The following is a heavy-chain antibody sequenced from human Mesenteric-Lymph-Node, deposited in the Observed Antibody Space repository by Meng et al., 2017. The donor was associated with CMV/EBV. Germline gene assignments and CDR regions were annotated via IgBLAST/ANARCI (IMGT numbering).Heavy chain of an antibody. Sequence: GESLKISCAVSGFTVSGNYISWVRQTPGKGLEWIASIGSTANVRHYADSVKGRFTISRDNTKNSLYLQMNSLRAEDTAVYYCAMDLEGYCTSTTCRRFDHWGQGTLVTVSS. V-gene: IGHV3-11*01. CDR2: IGSTANVR. CDR1: GFTVSGNY. CDR3: AMDLEGYCTSTTCRRFDH. D-gene: IGHD2-2*01. J-gene: IGHJ4*02.